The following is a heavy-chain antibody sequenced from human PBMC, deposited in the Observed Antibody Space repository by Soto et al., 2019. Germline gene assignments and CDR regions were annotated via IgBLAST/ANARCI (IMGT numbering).Heavy chain of an antibody. D-gene: IGHD2-2*01. CDR2: IIRNSAYM. Sequence: XWSLRLSGAAAAFTFPTFSMNWVRQAPGKGLGWVSTIIRNSAYMCYTDALRGRFTISRDNAKNSLHLQSNSLRAEDTAVYYGTRDASRATSARGCFDHWGPGTKVTVSS. V-gene: IGHV3-21*01. CDR3: TRDASRATSARGCFDH. J-gene: IGHJ5*02. CDR1: AFTFPTFS.